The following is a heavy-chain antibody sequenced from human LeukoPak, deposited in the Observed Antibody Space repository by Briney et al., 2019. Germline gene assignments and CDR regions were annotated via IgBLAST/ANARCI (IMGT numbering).Heavy chain of an antibody. D-gene: IGHD1-26*01. CDR2: IYTSGST. J-gene: IGHJ4*02. V-gene: IGHV4-4*07. Sequence: SETLSLTCTVSGCSISSYYWSWIRQPPGKGLEWIGRIYTSGSTNYNASLKSRVSMSVDTSKNQFSLKLSSVTAADTAVFYCARENSGSYREFDYWGQGTLVTVSS. CDR3: ARENSGSYREFDY. CDR1: GCSISSYY.